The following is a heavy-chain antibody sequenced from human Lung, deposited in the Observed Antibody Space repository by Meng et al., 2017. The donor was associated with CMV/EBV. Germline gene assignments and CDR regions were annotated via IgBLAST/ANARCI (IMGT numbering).Heavy chain of an antibody. CDR1: GFTFSSYW. CDR3: ARDGTLSPYYYYYGMDV. Sequence: GEXXKISCAASGFTFSSYWMSWVRQAPGKGLEWVANIKQDGSEKYYVDSVKGRFTISRDNAKNSLYLQMTSLRAEDTAVYYCARDGTLSPYYYYYGMDVWGQGXTVTVSS. CDR2: IKQDGSEK. V-gene: IGHV3-7*01. J-gene: IGHJ6*02.